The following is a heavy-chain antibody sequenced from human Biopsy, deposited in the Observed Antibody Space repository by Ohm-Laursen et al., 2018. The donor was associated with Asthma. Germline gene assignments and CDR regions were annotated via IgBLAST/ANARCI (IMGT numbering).Heavy chain of an antibody. CDR2: ISYGGSNK. V-gene: IGHV3-30-3*01. D-gene: IGHD5-24*01. Sequence: SLRLSCAASGFTFSTYAMHWVRQAPGKGLEWVAVISYGGSNKYYADSVKGRFTIPRDNSKNTLYLQMNSLRGDDTAVYYCARDMNRDGWYFDYWGQGTLVTVSS. J-gene: IGHJ4*02. CDR1: GFTFSTYA. CDR3: ARDMNRDGWYFDY.